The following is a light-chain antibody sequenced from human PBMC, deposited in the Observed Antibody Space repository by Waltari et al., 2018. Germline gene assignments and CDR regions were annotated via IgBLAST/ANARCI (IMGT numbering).Light chain of an antibody. CDR2: WAS. J-gene: IGKJ2*03. CDR1: RTVLYDSNNKNY. V-gene: IGKV4-1*01. CDR3: HQYYNTPYS. Sequence: DIVMTQSPDSLAVSLGERATIHCKSSRTVLYDSNNKNYLAWYQQKPGQPPNLLIYWASTRKSGVPDRFSGSGSGTDFTLTISTLQAEDVAVYYCHQYYNTPYSYGQGTKLEIK.